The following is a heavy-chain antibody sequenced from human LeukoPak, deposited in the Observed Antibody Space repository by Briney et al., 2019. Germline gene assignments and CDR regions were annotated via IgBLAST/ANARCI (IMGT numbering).Heavy chain of an antibody. J-gene: IGHJ4*02. CDR1: GGSISSSSYY. Sequence: SETLSLTCTVSGGSISSSSYYWGWIRQPPGKGLEWIGSIYYSGSTYYNPSLKSRVTISVDTSKNQFSLKLSSVTAADTAVYYCARQVGMATIADYWGQGTLVTVSS. CDR3: ARQVGMATIADY. CDR2: IYYSGST. V-gene: IGHV4-39*01. D-gene: IGHD5-24*01.